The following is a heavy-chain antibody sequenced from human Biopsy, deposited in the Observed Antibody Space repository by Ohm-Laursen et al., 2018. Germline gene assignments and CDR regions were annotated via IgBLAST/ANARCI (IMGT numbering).Heavy chain of an antibody. V-gene: IGHV3-33*01. CDR1: GFTFSVYA. Sequence: SLRLSCAASGFTFSVYAMHWVRQAPGKGLEWVAIIWYDGSSEYYAGSVKGRFTISRNNSKNTVYLQMNSLRVEDTAVYYCARDPIVGSKADGMDVWGQGTTVTVSS. D-gene: IGHD1-26*01. J-gene: IGHJ6*02. CDR3: ARDPIVGSKADGMDV. CDR2: IWYDGSSE.